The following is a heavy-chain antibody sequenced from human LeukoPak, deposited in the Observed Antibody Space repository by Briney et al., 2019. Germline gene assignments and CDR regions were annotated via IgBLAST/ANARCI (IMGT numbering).Heavy chain of an antibody. D-gene: IGHD1-14*01. CDR3: AKDIGIRGAFDI. J-gene: IGHJ3*02. V-gene: IGHV3-9*01. Sequence: GGSLRLSCAASGFTFDDYAMHWVRQAPGKGLEWVSGISWNSGSIGYADSVKGRFTISRDNAKNSLYLQMNRLRAEDTALYYCAKDIGIRGAFDIWGQGTMVTVSS. CDR2: ISWNSGSI. CDR1: GFTFDDYA.